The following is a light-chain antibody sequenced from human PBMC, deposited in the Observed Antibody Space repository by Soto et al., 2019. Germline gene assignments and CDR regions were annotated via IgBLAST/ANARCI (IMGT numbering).Light chain of an antibody. CDR1: SSNIGNNA. Sequence: QAVVTQPPSVSEAPRQRVTISCSGSSSNIGNNAVNWYQQLPGKAPKLLIYYDDLLPSGVSDRFSGSKSGTSASLAISGLQSEDEADYYCAAWDDSLNVGVFGGGTKLTVL. CDR2: YDD. CDR3: AAWDDSLNVGV. V-gene: IGLV1-36*01. J-gene: IGLJ3*02.